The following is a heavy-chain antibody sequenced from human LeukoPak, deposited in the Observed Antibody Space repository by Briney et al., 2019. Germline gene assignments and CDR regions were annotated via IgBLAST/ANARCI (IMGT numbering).Heavy chain of an antibody. V-gene: IGHV3-23*01. Sequence: GGSLRLSCAASGFTFSSYAMSWARQAPGKGLEWVSVISGSGGSTYYADSVKGRFTISRDNSKNTLFLQMNSLRAEDTAIYYCAKVPAAILSYFQHWGLGTLVTVSS. CDR1: GFTFSSYA. J-gene: IGHJ1*01. D-gene: IGHD2-2*02. CDR2: ISGSGGST. CDR3: AKVPAAILSYFQH.